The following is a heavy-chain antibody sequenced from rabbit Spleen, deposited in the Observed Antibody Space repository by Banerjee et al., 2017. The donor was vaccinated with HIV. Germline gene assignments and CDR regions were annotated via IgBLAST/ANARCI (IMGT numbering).Heavy chain of an antibody. J-gene: IGHJ4*01. Sequence: QSLEESGGDLVKPGASLTLTCTASGFSFSSSDYMCWVRQAPGTGLEWIVCIYVGNYDSTWYANWAKGRFTISKTSSTTVTLQMTSLTVADTATYFCARAAYDDGGYAFNLWGPGTLVTVS. D-gene: IGHD6-1*01. CDR2: IYVGNYDST. CDR1: GFSFSSSDY. V-gene: IGHV1S40*01. CDR3: ARAAYDDGGYAFNL.